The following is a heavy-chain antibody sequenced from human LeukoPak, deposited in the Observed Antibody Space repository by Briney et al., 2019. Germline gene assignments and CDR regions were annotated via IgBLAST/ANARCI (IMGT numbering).Heavy chain of an antibody. CDR1: GGSVSSGSYY. J-gene: IGHJ4*02. D-gene: IGHD2-21*02. CDR2: IYYSGST. CDR3: ARVAAVTAFDY. Sequence: PSETLSLTCTVSGGSVSSGSYYWSWIRQPPGKGLEWIGYIYYSGSTYYNPSLKSRVTISVDTSKNQFSLKLSSVTAADTAVYYCARVAAVTAFDYWGQGTLVTVSS. V-gene: IGHV4-31*03.